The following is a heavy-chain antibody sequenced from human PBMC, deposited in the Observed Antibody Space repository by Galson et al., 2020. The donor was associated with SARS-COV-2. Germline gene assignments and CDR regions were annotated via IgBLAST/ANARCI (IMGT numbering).Heavy chain of an antibody. V-gene: IGHV1-2*02. D-gene: IGHD6-19*01. CDR2: INPSTGGP. CDR3: ARGLSGGWPYYPFDGMDV. CDR1: GYSFTGYY. J-gene: IGHJ6*02. Sequence: ASVKVSCKASGYSFTGYYLYWVRQAPGQGLQYMGWINPSTGGPSYVQKFQARITLASDMAGSTAYMKLSRLRFDYTDVYYGARGLSGGWPYYPFDGMDVWSQGTTVTVAS.